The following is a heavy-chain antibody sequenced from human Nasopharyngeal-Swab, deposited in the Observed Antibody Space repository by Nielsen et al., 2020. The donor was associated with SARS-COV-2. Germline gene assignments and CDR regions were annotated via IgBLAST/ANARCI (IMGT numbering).Heavy chain of an antibody. D-gene: IGHD3-16*01. Sequence: SVKVSCKASGYTFTSYAISWVRQAPGQGLEWMGRITPILGIASYAPKFQGRVTITAAKSTSTAYLELSSLRSEHTTVCDWRRMANWGDVDYWGQGTLVTVSS. CDR2: ITPILGIA. V-gene: IGHV1-69*04. J-gene: IGHJ4*02. CDR3: RRMANWGDVDY. CDR1: GYTFTSYA.